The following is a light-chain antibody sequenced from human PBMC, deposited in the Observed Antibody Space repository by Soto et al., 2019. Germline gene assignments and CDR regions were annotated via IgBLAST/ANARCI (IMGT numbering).Light chain of an antibody. CDR1: QSVSSSH. V-gene: IGKV3-20*01. CDR3: HQYGSSLT. J-gene: IGKJ4*01. CDR2: GAS. Sequence: DIVLTQSPGTLSLSPGERATLSCRASQSVSSSHLAWYQQKPGQAPRLFIYGASSRATGIPDRFSGSGSGTDFTLTISRLQPEDFAVYYCHQYGSSLTFGGGPKVEIK.